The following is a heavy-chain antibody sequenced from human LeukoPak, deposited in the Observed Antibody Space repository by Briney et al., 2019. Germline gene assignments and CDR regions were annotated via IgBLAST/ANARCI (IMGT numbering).Heavy chain of an antibody. D-gene: IGHD6-19*01. CDR3: ARHSSGWYFDY. J-gene: IGHJ4*02. CDR1: GYSFTSYW. V-gene: IGHV5-51*01. CDR2: IYPGDSDT. Sequence: GDSLKISCKGSGYSFTSYWIGRVRRMPGKGLEWMGIIYPGDSDTRYSPPFQGQVTISADKSIRTAYLQWSSLKASDTAMYYCARHSSGWYFDYWGQGTLVTVSS.